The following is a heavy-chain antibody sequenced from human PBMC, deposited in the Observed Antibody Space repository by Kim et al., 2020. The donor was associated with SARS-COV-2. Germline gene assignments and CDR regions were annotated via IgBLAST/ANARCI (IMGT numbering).Heavy chain of an antibody. Sequence: SETLSLTCTVSGGSISSSSYYWGWIRQPPGKGLEWIGSIYYSGSTYYNPFLKSRVTISVDTSKNQFSLKLSSVTAADTAVYYCARTLWGRWQQLVQYGFDSWGQGTLVTVSS. CDR3: ARTLWGRWQQLVQYGFDS. V-gene: IGHV4-39*01. CDR2: IYYSGST. CDR1: GGSISSSSYY. D-gene: IGHD6-13*01. J-gene: IGHJ4*02.